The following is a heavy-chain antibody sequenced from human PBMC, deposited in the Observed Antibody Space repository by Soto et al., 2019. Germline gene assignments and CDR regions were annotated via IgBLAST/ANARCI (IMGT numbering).Heavy chain of an antibody. J-gene: IGHJ6*03. V-gene: IGHV1-3*01. CDR3: ARSQLIYYYYYMDV. D-gene: IGHD2-2*01. Sequence: QVQLVQSGAEVKKPGAAVKVSCKASGYTFTSYAMHWVRQAPGQRLEWMGWINAGNGNTKYSQKFQVRVTITRDTSASTAYMELSSLRSEDTAVYYCARSQLIYYYYYMDVWGKGTTVTVSS. CDR2: INAGNGNT. CDR1: GYTFTSYA.